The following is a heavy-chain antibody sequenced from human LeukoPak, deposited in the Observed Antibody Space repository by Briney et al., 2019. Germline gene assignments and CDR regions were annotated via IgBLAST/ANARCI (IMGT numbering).Heavy chain of an antibody. CDR2: IVVGSGNT. J-gene: IGHJ4*02. CDR3: AAVPSSSWSADRDY. D-gene: IGHD6-13*01. CDR1: GFTFTSSA. V-gene: IGHV1-58*02. Sequence: SVKVSCKASGFTFTSSAMQWVRQARGQRLEWIGWIVVGSGNTNYAQKFQERVTITRDMSTSTAYMELSSLRSEDTAVYYCAAVPSSSWSADRDYWGQGTLVTVSS.